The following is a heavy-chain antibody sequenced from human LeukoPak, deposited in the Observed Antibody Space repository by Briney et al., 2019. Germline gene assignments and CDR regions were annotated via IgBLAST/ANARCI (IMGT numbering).Heavy chain of an antibody. J-gene: IGHJ4*02. CDR2: ISGSGGST. CDR3: AKGRPSSGWYNTPFDY. V-gene: IGHV3-23*01. D-gene: IGHD6-19*01. Sequence: PGGSLRLSCAASGFTFSSYAMSWVRQAPGKGLEWVSAISGSGGSTYYADSVKGRFTISRDNSKNTLYLQMNSLRAEDTAVYYCAKGRPSSGWYNTPFDYWGQGTLVTVSS. CDR1: GFTFSSYA.